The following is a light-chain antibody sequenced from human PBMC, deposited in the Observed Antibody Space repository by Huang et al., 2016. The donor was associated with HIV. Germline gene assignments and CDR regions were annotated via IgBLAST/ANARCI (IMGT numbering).Light chain of an antibody. V-gene: IGKV3-11*01. J-gene: IGKJ5*01. CDR2: DVS. CDR1: QDVGSH. CDR3: QQRRGWPPT. Sequence: EIVVTQSPATVSLSPGDRATLSCWASQDVGSHLAWYQQKPCQPPRLLIYDVSNRATGIPAMFSGSGSGTDFTLTGSSLEPEDFAVYYCQQRRGWPPTFGQGTRLEIK.